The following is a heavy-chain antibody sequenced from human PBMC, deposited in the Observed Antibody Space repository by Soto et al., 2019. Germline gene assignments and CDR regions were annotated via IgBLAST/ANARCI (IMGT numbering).Heavy chain of an antibody. J-gene: IGHJ4*02. CDR1: GGSISGSY. D-gene: IGHD6-19*01. CDR3: ARSVAVPGAHIDY. CDR2: VYYTGST. Sequence: SETLSLTCSVSGGSISGSYWSWIRQSPGKGLEWLGYVYYTGSTNYSPSLRSRVSISVDTSKNEFSLRLSSVTAADTSVYFCARSVAVPGAHIDYWGQGTQVTV. V-gene: IGHV4-59*01.